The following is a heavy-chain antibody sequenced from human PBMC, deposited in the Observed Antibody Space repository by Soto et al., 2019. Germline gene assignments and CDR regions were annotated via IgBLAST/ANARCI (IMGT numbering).Heavy chain of an antibody. CDR3: ARGSSYYA. CDR1: GGSISSGDYY. J-gene: IGHJ1*01. Sequence: QVQLQESGPGLVKHSQTLSLTYTVSGGSISSGDYYWSWIRQPPGKGLEWLGYIYYSGSTYYNHSLMSRVTIAVDPSENQFFLKLSSVTAADTAGYYCARGSSYYAWGQGTQVTVSS. CDR2: IYYSGST. V-gene: IGHV4-30-4*01. D-gene: IGHD3-10*01.